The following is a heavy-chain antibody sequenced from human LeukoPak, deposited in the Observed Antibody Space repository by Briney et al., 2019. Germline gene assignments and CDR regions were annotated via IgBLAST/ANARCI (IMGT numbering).Heavy chain of an antibody. Sequence: GGSLRLSCAASGFTFRTYAMSWVRPAPGKGLEWVAVIWYDGSNKYYADSVKGRFTISRDNSKNTLYLQMNSLRAEDTAVYYCARDNHPAGYFDYWGQGTLVTVSS. V-gene: IGHV3-33*08. J-gene: IGHJ4*02. CDR1: GFTFRTYA. CDR3: ARDNHPAGYFDY. D-gene: IGHD6-19*01. CDR2: IWYDGSNK.